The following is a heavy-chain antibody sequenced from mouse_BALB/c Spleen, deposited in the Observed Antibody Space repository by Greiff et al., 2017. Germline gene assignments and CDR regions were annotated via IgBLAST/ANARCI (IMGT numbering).Heavy chain of an antibody. V-gene: IGHV1-69*02. Sequence: VQLQQPGAELVRPGASVKLSCKASGYTFTSYWINWVKQRPGQGLEWIGNIYPSDSYTNYNQKFKDKATLTVDKSSSTAYMQLSSPTSEDSAVYYCTREGKRWYFDVWGAGTTVTVSS. CDR2: IYPSDSYT. CDR1: GYTFTSYW. J-gene: IGHJ1*01. D-gene: IGHD2-1*01. CDR3: TREGKRWYFDV.